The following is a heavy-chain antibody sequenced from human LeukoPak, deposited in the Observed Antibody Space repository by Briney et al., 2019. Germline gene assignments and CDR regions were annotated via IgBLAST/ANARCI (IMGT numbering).Heavy chain of an antibody. CDR2: ITSSSSYI. D-gene: IGHD1-26*01. CDR3: ARDPYSGGYGDYYYYYMDV. Sequence: GGSLRLSCAASGFTFSSYNMNWDRQAPGKGLEWVSSITSSSSYIYYADSVKGRFTISRDNAKNSLYLQINSLRAEDTAVYYCARDPYSGGYGDYYYYYMDVWGKGTTVTISS. J-gene: IGHJ6*03. V-gene: IGHV3-21*01. CDR1: GFTFSSYN.